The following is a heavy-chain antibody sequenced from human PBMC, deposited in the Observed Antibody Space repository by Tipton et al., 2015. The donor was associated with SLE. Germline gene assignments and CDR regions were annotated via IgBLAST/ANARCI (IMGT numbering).Heavy chain of an antibody. D-gene: IGHD6-19*01. CDR1: GGSISSSNW. Sequence: TLSLTCAVSGGSISSSNWWSWVRQPPGKGLEWIGEIYHSGSTNYNPSLKSRVTISVDTSKNQFSLKLSSVTAADTAVYYCATEWGSGWNWFDPWGQGTLVTVSS. J-gene: IGHJ5*02. CDR2: IYHSGST. V-gene: IGHV4-4*02. CDR3: ATEWGSGWNWFDP.